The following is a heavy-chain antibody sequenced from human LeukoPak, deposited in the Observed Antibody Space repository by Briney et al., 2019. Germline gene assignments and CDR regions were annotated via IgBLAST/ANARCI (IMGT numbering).Heavy chain of an antibody. CDR1: GDSISSSGYY. CDR2: ICYSGRI. Sequence: PSETLSLTCTVSGDSISSSGYYWGWIRQPPGKGLEWIASICYSGRIYYNPSLKSRITISVDSSKNQFSLRLSSVTAADTAVYYCARRKYYTIENWGQGTLVTVSS. J-gene: IGHJ4*02. D-gene: IGHD3-10*01. V-gene: IGHV4-39*01. CDR3: ARRKYYTIEN.